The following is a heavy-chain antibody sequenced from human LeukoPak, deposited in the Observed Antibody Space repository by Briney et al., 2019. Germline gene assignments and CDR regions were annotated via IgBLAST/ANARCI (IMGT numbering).Heavy chain of an antibody. CDR1: GGSIGSYY. CDR2: IYTSGST. CDR3: ARVAKGCTNGVCYTEWFDP. J-gene: IGHJ5*02. D-gene: IGHD2-8*01. Sequence: PSETLSLTCTVSGGSIGSYYWSWIRQPAGKGLEWIGRIYTSGSTNYNPSLKSRVTMAVDTSKNQFSLKLSSVTAADTAVYYCARVAKGCTNGVCYTEWFDPWGQGTLVTVSS. V-gene: IGHV4-4*07.